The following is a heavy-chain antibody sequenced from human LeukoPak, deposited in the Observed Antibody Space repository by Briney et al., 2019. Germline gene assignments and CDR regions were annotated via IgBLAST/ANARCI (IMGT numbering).Heavy chain of an antibody. V-gene: IGHV3-23*01. Sequence: GGSLRLSCAASGFTFSSHGMNWVRQAPGKGLEWVSGISGSGGSTYYADFVKGRFTISRDNSKNTLYLQMNSLRAEDTAVYYCAKAQTVAVAGTDYWGQGTLVTVSS. CDR1: GFTFSSHG. CDR3: AKAQTVAVAGTDY. D-gene: IGHD6-19*01. J-gene: IGHJ4*02. CDR2: ISGSGGST.